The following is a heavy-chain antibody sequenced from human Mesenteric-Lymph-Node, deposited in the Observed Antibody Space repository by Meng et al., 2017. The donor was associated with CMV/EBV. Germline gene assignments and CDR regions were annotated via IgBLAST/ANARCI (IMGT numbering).Heavy chain of an antibody. CDR2: IYYSGST. CDR1: GGSISGSKYF. Sequence: SETLSLTCGVSGGSISGSKYFWGWIRQPPGKGLEWIGNIYYSGSTYYNPSLKSRVAISVDTSKNQFSLKLTSVTAADTAVYYCTRDGSYGSIDFWGQGRLVTVSS. J-gene: IGHJ4*02. CDR3: TRDGSYGSIDF. D-gene: IGHD3-16*01. V-gene: IGHV4-39*07.